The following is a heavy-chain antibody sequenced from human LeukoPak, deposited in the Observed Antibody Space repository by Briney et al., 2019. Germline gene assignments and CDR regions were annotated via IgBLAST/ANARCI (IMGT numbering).Heavy chain of an antibody. Sequence: SETLSLTCTVSGYSISSGYYWSWIRQPPGKGLEWIGYIYYSGSTNYNPSLKSRVTISVDTSKNQFSLTLSSVTAADTAVYYCARATSLGVVMTNWFDPWGQGTLVTVSS. CDR3: ARATSLGVVMTNWFDP. V-gene: IGHV4-61*01. CDR1: GYSISSGYY. J-gene: IGHJ5*02. D-gene: IGHD3-3*01. CDR2: IYYSGST.